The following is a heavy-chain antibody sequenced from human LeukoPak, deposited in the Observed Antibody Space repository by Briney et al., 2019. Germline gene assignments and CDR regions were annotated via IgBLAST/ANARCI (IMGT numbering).Heavy chain of an antibody. CDR3: ARDGDCSSTSCYGAAGWFDP. V-gene: IGHV1-2*02. CDR2: INPNSGGT. Sequence: VASVKVSCKASGYTFTGYYMHWVRQAPGQGLEWMGWINPNSGGTNYAQKFQGRVTMTRDTSISTAYMELSRLRSDDTAVYYCARDGDCSSTSCYGAAGWFDPWGQGTLVTVSS. J-gene: IGHJ5*02. CDR1: GYTFTGYY. D-gene: IGHD2-2*01.